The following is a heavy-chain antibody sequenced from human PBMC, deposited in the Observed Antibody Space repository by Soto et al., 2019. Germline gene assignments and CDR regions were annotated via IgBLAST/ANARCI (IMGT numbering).Heavy chain of an antibody. J-gene: IGHJ3*02. CDR2: INAANGKR. V-gene: IGHV1-3*01. CDR1: GYSFTSYS. CDR3: ARYSADAFDI. Sequence: ASVKVSCKASGYSFTSYSMYWVRQAPGQRLEWMGWINAANGKRKYSQNFQGRVTVTTDTSASTAYMALSGLRSEDTAVYYCARYSADAFDIWGQGTMVTVSS. D-gene: IGHD2-21*01.